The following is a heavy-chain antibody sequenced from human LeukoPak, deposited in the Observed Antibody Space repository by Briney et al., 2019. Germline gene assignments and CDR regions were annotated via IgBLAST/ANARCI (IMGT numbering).Heavy chain of an antibody. Sequence: GGSLRLSCAASGFTFSSYAMHWVRQAPGKGLEWVAVISYDGSNKYYADSVKGRFTISRDNSKNTLYLQMNSLRAEDTAVYYCARGRSYDFWSGYSDYWGQGTLVTVSS. D-gene: IGHD3-3*01. J-gene: IGHJ4*02. CDR1: GFTFSSYA. CDR2: ISYDGSNK. V-gene: IGHV3-30*14. CDR3: ARGRSYDFWSGYSDY.